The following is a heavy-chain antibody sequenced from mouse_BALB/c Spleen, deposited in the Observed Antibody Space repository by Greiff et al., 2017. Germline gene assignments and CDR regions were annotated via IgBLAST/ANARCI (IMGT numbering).Heavy chain of an antibody. D-gene: IGHD2-14*01. CDR2: ISSGGGST. CDR3: ARHRYDQFAY. Sequence: EVQGVESGGGLVKPGGSLKLSCAASGFAFSSYDMSWVRQTPEKRLEWVAYISSGGGSTYYPDTVKGRFTISRDNAKNTLYLQMSSLKSEDTAMYYCARHRYDQFAYWGQGTLVTVSA. J-gene: IGHJ3*01. V-gene: IGHV5-12-1*01. CDR1: GFAFSSYD.